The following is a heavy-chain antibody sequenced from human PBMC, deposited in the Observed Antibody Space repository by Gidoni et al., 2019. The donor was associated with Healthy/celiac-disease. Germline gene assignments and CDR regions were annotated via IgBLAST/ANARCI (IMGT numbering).Heavy chain of an antibody. J-gene: IGHJ1*01. CDR2: ISYEGSNK. Sequence: QVQLVESGGGVVQPGGSLRLSCAASVFTFSRYAMHWVRQAPGKGLEWVAVISYEGSNKYYADSVKGRFTISRDNSKNTLYRQMNSLRAEDTAVYYCARIVGATVAVQHWGQGTLVTVSS. V-gene: IGHV3-30-3*01. CDR3: ARIVGATVAVQH. D-gene: IGHD1-26*01. CDR1: VFTFSRYA.